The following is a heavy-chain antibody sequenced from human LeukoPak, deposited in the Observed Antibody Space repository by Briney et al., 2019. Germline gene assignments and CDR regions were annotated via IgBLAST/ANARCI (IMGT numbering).Heavy chain of an antibody. CDR3: SRGQKDPYGPEFDY. CDR1: GFIFGDYN. V-gene: IGHV3-49*04. D-gene: IGHD3-10*01. J-gene: IGHJ4*02. CDR2: IRAKIHDGTT. Sequence: GGSLRLSCTTSGFIFGDYNMNWVRQAPGKGLEWVGYIRAKIHDGTTDFAASVKGRFTISRDNSKSIAYLQMTSQKSEDTAVYYCSRGQKDPYGPEFDYWGQGTLVTVSS.